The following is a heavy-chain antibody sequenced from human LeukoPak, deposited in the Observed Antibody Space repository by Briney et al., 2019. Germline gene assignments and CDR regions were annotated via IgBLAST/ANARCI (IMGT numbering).Heavy chain of an antibody. J-gene: IGHJ6*03. CDR1: GGSISSYY. V-gene: IGHV4-59*01. Sequence: PSETLSLTCTVSGGSISSYYWSWLRQPPGKGLEWIGYIYYSGSTNYNPSLKSRVTISVDTSKHQFSLKLSSVTGADTAVYYCARGRIATLYYYYMDVWGKGTTVTVSS. D-gene: IGHD6-6*01. CDR3: ARGRIATLYYYYMDV. CDR2: IYYSGST.